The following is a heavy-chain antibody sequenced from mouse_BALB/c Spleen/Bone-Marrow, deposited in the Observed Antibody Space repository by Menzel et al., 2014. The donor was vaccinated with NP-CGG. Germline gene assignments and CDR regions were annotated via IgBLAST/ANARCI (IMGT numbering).Heavy chain of an antibody. CDR3: AREEYGNYDRFIDY. V-gene: IGHV1-63*02. J-gene: IGHJ2*01. Sequence: VQLQQSGAELVRPGTSVKISCEASGYTFTNYWLGWVKQRPGHGLEWIGDIYPGGGYTNFNERFKGKATLTADTSSSTAYMQLSSLTSEDSAVYFCAREEYGNYDRFIDYWGQGTTLTVSS. D-gene: IGHD2-10*02. CDR2: IYPGGGYT. CDR1: GYTFTNYW.